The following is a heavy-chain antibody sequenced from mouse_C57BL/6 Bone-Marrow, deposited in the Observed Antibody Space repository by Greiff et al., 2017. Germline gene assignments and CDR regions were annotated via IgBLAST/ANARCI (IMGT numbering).Heavy chain of an antibody. CDR2: ISDGGSYT. D-gene: IGHD2-3*01. V-gene: IGHV5-4*01. CDR3: ARDSADGYNY. CDR1: GFTFSSYA. J-gene: IGHJ2*01. Sequence: EVKVEESGGGLVKPGGSLKLSCAASGFTFSSYAMSWVRQTPEKSLEWVATISDGGSYTYYPDNVKGRFTISRDNAKNHLYLQMSHLKSEDTAMYYCARDSADGYNYWGQGTTLTVSS.